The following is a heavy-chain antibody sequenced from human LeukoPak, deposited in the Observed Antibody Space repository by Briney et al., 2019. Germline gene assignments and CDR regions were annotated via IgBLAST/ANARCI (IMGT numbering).Heavy chain of an antibody. D-gene: IGHD4-17*01. CDR1: GFTFSSYA. J-gene: IGHJ4*02. CDR3: AKVRNYGDYVFDY. V-gene: IGHV3-23*01. Sequence: GGSLRLSCAASGFTFSSYAMSWVRQAPGKGLEWVSAISGSGGSTYYADSVKGRFTISRDNSKNTLYLQMNSLSAEDTAVYYCAKVRNYGDYVFDYWGQGTLVTVSS. CDR2: ISGSGGST.